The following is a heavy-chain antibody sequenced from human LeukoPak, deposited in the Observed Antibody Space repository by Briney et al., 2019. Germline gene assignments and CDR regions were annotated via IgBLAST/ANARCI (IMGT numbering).Heavy chain of an antibody. Sequence: GGSLRLSCAASGFTFSSYSMNWVRQAPGKGLEWVSYISSSSSTIYYADSVKGRFTISRDNAKNSLYLQMNSLRAEDTAVYYCARAHQWPPEYWGQGTLVTVSS. CDR3: ARAHQWPPEY. V-gene: IGHV3-48*01. J-gene: IGHJ4*02. CDR2: ISSSSSTI. D-gene: IGHD6-19*01. CDR1: GFTFSSYS.